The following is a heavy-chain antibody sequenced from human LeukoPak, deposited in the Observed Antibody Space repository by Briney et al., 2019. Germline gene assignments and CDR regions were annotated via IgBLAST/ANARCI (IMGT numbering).Heavy chain of an antibody. J-gene: IGHJ1*01. D-gene: IGHD2-2*02. V-gene: IGHV1-8*03. CDR3: ARGLSEDQLLYTHAEYFQH. CDR2: MNPNIGNT. CDR1: GDTFTSYA. Sequence: ASVKVSCKASGDTFTSYAINWVPQATGQGLEWMGWMNPNIGNTGYAQTIRGRVTITSKTSISTDYMELSSLISEDTAVYYCARGLSEDQLLYTHAEYFQHWGQGTLVTVSS.